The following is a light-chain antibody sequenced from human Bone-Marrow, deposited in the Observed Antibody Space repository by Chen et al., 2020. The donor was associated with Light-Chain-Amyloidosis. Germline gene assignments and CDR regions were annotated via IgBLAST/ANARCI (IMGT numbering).Light chain of an antibody. CDR2: DDS. J-gene: IGLJ3*02. V-gene: IGLV3-21*02. CDR3: KVWGRSSDRPV. CDR1: NIGSTS. Sequence: SYVLTQPSSVSVAPGQTATIACGGNNIGSTSVRWYQQTPGQAPLLVVYDDSDRPSGIPERLSGSNSGNTATRSSSRGEAGDEADYYGKVWGRSSDRPVVGGGTKLTVL.